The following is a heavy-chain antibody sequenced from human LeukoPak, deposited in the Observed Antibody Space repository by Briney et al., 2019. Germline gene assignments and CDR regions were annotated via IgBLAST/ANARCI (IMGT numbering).Heavy chain of an antibody. J-gene: IGHJ4*02. D-gene: IGHD4-17*01. CDR3: ARDAPYGDYVDY. CDR2: IYYSGST. V-gene: IGHV4-59*01. CDR1: GGSISSYY. Sequence: SETLSLTCTVSGGSISSYYWSWIRQPPGKGLEWIGYIYYSGSTNYNPSLKSRVTISVDTSKNQFSLTLSSVTAADTAVYYCARDAPYGDYVDYWGQGTLVTVSS.